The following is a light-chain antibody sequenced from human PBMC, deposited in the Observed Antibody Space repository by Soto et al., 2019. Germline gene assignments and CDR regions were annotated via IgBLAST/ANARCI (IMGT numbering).Light chain of an antibody. CDR3: QQSYSTSIT. CDR2: AAS. CDR1: QSISNY. J-gene: IGKJ5*01. V-gene: IGKV1-39*01. Sequence: DIQMTQSPSSLSASVGDRVTITCRANQSISNYLNWYQQKPGKAPKFLIYAASSLQSGVPSRFSGSGSGTDFTLTISSLQPEDFATYYCQQSYSTSITFGQGTRLEIK.